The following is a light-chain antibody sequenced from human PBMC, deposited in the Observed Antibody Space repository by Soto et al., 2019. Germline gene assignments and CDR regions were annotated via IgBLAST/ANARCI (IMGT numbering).Light chain of an antibody. Sequence: DIVMTQSPATLSVSPGERATLSCRASQSVSSNLAWYQQKPGQAPRLLIYGASTRATGIPARFSDSGSGTEFTLTISSLQYEDFAVYYCQQYNNWPPWTFGQGTKVEIK. V-gene: IGKV3-15*01. CDR3: QQYNNWPPWT. J-gene: IGKJ1*01. CDR2: GAS. CDR1: QSVSSN.